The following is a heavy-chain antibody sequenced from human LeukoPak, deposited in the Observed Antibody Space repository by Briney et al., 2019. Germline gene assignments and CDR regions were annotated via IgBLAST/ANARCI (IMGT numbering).Heavy chain of an antibody. CDR3: ARDGYNDAFDI. CDR2: IYYSGST. V-gene: IGHV4-59*01. J-gene: IGHJ3*02. D-gene: IGHD5-24*01. CDR1: GGSINSYY. Sequence: SETLSLTCTVSGGSINSYYWRWIRQPPGKGLEWIGYIYYSGSTNYNPSLKSRVTISVDTSKNQFSLKLSSVTAADTAVYYCARDGYNDAFDIWGQGTMVTVSS.